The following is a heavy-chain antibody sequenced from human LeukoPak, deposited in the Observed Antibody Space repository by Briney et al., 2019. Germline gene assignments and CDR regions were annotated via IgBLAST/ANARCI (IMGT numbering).Heavy chain of an antibody. CDR2: IKQDGSET. CDR3: AKGGVSSGSYYNPDYYYYGMDV. D-gene: IGHD3-10*01. J-gene: IGHJ6*02. V-gene: IGHV3-7*03. Sequence: PGGSLRLSCAASGFTFSSNWMSWVRQAPGKGLEWLAKIKQDGSETCHMDSVKGRFTISRDNAKNSLYLQMNSLRAEDTAVYYCAKGGVSSGSYYNPDYYYYGMDVWGQGTTVTVSS. CDR1: GFTFSSNW.